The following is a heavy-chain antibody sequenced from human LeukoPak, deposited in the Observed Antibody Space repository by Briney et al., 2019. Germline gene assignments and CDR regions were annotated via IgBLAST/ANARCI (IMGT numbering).Heavy chain of an antibody. CDR2: ISSNGGST. Sequence: HPGGSLRLSCSASGFTFSSYAMHWVRQAPGKGLEYVSAISSNGGSTYYADSVKGRFTISRDNSKNTLYLQMSSLRAEDTAVYYCVKDTNYGARYFDYWGQGTLVTVSS. CDR1: GFTFSSYA. V-gene: IGHV3-64D*06. CDR3: VKDTNYGARYFDY. J-gene: IGHJ4*02. D-gene: IGHD4-17*01.